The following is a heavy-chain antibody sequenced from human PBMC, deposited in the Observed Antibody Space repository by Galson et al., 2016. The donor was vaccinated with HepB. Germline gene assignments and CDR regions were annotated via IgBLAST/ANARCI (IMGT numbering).Heavy chain of an antibody. Sequence: SLRLSCAASGFNFANHGMNWVRQAPRKGLEWVPALSGSGGSTCYADSVKGRFTISRDNSKNTLYLQMNSLRDEDTAVYYCASDGGFGIHFDSWGQGTLVTVSS. CDR2: LSGSGGST. V-gene: IGHV3-23*01. CDR3: ASDGGFGIHFDS. D-gene: IGHD2-21*01. CDR1: GFNFANHG. J-gene: IGHJ4*02.